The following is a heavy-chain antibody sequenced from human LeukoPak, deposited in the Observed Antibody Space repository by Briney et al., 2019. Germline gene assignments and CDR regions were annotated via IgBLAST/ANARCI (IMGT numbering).Heavy chain of an antibody. Sequence: GGSLRLSCAASGFTFSNYYMSWVRQALGKGLEWVANINQDGSEKNYVDSVKGRFTISRDNAKNSLYLQMNSLRAEDTAVYYCTRDPEVPMNVWGQGTTVTVSS. CDR2: INQDGSEK. CDR1: GFTFSNYY. V-gene: IGHV3-7*01. D-gene: IGHD2-2*01. CDR3: TRDPEVPMNV. J-gene: IGHJ6*02.